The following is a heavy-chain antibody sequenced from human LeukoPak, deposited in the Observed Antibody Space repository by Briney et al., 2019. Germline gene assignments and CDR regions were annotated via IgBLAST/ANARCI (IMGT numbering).Heavy chain of an antibody. CDR3: GRPLYGDEIDY. CDR2: IYGGGST. D-gene: IGHD4-17*01. Sequence: GGSLRLSCAASGFTVSSSYMIWVRQAPGKGLEWVSIIYGGGSTYYADSVKGRFIISRDNSKNTLYLQTNSLRAEDTAVYYCGRPLYGDEIDYWGQGTLVTVYS. V-gene: IGHV3-66*02. CDR1: GFTVSSSY. J-gene: IGHJ4*02.